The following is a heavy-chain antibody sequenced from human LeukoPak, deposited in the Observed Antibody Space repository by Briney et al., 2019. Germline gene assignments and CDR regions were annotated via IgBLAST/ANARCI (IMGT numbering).Heavy chain of an antibody. CDR3: ARGGGLLRY. V-gene: IGHV4-34*01. Sequence: SETLSLTCAVYGGSFSGYYWSWIRQPPRKGLEWIGEINHSGSTNYNPSLKSRVTISVDTSKNQFSLKLSSVTAADTAVYYCARGGGLLRYWGQGTLVTVSS. D-gene: IGHD2-21*01. CDR1: GGSFSGYY. CDR2: INHSGST. J-gene: IGHJ4*02.